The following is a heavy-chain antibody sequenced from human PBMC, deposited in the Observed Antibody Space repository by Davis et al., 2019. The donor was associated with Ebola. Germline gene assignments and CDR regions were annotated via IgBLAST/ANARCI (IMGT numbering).Heavy chain of an antibody. CDR1: GGTFIDYY. Sequence: MPSETLSLTCAVYGGTFIDYYWSWIRQPPGKGLEWIGEINHSGSTNYNPSLKSRVTISVDTSKNQFSLKLSSVTAADTAVYYCARLQQLVPYYYGMDVWGQGTTVTVSS. CDR2: INHSGST. CDR3: ARLQQLVPYYYGMDV. V-gene: IGHV4-34*01. J-gene: IGHJ6*02. D-gene: IGHD6-13*01.